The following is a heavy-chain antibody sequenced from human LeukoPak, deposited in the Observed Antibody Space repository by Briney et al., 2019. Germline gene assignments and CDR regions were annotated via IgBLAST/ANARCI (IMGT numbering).Heavy chain of an antibody. CDR1: GGSISSYY. CDR2: IYTSGST. Sequence: SETLSLTCTVSGGSISSYYWSWIRHPPGKGLEWIGYIYTSGSTNYNPSLKSRVTISVDTSKNQFSLKLSSVTAADTAVYYCARRLVDFWSGYYQNNWFDPWGQGTLVTVSS. V-gene: IGHV4-4*09. CDR3: ARRLVDFWSGYYQNNWFDP. J-gene: IGHJ5*02. D-gene: IGHD3-3*01.